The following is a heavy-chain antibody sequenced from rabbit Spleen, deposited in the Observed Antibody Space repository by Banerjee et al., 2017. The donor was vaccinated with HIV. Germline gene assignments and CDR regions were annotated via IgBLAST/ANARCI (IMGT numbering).Heavy chain of an antibody. V-gene: IGHV1S40*01. D-gene: IGHD4-1*01. Sequence: QSLEESGGDLVKPGASLTLTCTASGFSFSSSYYICWVRQAPGKGLEWIACIYAAYSDSTAYASWAKGRFTISRTSSTTVTLQMTSLTAADTATYFCARDLDGVIGWNFGWWGQGTLVTVS. CDR2: IYAAYSDST. CDR1: GFSFSSSYY. J-gene: IGHJ4*01. CDR3: ARDLDGVIGWNFGW.